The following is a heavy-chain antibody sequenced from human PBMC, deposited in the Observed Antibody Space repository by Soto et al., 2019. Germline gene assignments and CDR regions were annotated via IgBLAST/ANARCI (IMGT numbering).Heavy chain of an antibody. CDR1: GYTFTSYG. Sequence: ASVKVSCKASGYTFTSYGISWVRQAPGQGLEWMGWISAYNGNTNYAQKLQGRVTMTTDTSTSTAYMELRSLRSDDTAVYYCARDTIFGVVSYYYYGMDVWGQGTTVTAP. J-gene: IGHJ6*02. D-gene: IGHD3-3*01. CDR2: ISAYNGNT. CDR3: ARDTIFGVVSYYYYGMDV. V-gene: IGHV1-18*04.